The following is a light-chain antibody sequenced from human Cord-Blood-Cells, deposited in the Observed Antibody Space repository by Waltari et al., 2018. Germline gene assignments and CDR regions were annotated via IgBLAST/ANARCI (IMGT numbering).Light chain of an antibody. J-gene: IGKJ4*01. CDR1: QSVSSY. CDR2: DAS. Sequence: EIVLTQSPATLSLSPGERAPLSCRASQSVSSYLAWYQQKPGQAPRLLIYDASNRATGIPARFSGSGSGTDFALTISSLEPEEFAVYYCQQRSNWPPLTFGGGTKVEIK. CDR3: QQRSNWPPLT. V-gene: IGKV3-11*01.